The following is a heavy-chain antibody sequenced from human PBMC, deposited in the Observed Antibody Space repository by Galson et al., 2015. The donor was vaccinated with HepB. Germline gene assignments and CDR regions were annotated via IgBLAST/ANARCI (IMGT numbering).Heavy chain of an antibody. Sequence: SVKVSCKASGGTFSSYAISWVRQAPGQGLEWMGGIIPIFGTANYAQKFQGRVTITADESTSTAYMELSSLRSEDTAVYYCARDSPRYCSSTSCYPSGYYYYMDVWGKGTTVTVSS. J-gene: IGHJ6*03. CDR3: ARDSPRYCSSTSCYPSGYYYYMDV. CDR2: IIPIFGTA. D-gene: IGHD2-2*01. CDR1: GGTFSSYA. V-gene: IGHV1-69*13.